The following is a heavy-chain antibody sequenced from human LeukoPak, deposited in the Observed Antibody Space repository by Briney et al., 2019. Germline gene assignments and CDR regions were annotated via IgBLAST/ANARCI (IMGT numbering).Heavy chain of an antibody. V-gene: IGHV3-23*01. Sequence: GGSLRLSCAASGFTFSKHAMTWVRQAPGKGLEWVSAISGSGGSTYYADSVKGRFTISRDNSKNTLYLQMNSLRAEDTAVYYCAGGVLRFWKSIIAEFLDYWGQGTLVTVSS. CDR2: ISGSGGST. D-gene: IGHD3-3*01. J-gene: IGHJ4*02. CDR3: AGGVLRFWKSIIAEFLDY. CDR1: GFTFSKHA.